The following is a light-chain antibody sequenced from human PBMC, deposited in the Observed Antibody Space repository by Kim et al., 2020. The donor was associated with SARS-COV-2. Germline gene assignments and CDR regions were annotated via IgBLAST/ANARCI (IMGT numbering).Light chain of an antibody. Sequence: ASGGDRGTITGRVSQTIAKSLHWYQQKTGKAPRLLIWYAYGLQNGVPSRFSGSGSGTDFTLTISDLQPEDFATYYCQQSDTVPLIFGPGTKVDIK. CDR1: QTIAKS. J-gene: IGKJ3*01. CDR3: QQSDTVPLI. V-gene: IGKV1-39*01. CDR2: YAY.